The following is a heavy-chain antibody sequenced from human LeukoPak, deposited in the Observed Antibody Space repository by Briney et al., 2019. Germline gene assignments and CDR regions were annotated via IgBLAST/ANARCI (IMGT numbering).Heavy chain of an antibody. CDR1: GGSFSGYY. CDR2: INHSGST. Sequence: SETLPLTCAIYGGSFSGYYWSWIRQPPGKGLEWIGEINHSGSTNYNPSLKSRVTISVDTSKNQFSLKLSSVTAADTAVYYCARGVDYYGSGSYYIAKNRRFDPWGQGTLVTVSS. CDR3: ARGVDYYGSGSYYIAKNRRFDP. D-gene: IGHD3-10*01. J-gene: IGHJ5*02. V-gene: IGHV4-34*01.